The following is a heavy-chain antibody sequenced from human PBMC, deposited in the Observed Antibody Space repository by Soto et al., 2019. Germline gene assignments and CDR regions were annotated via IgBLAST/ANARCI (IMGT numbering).Heavy chain of an antibody. Sequence: QVQLQESGPGLVKPSETLSLTCTVSGGSISSYYWSWIRQPPGKGLEWIGYIYYSGSTNYNPSLKSSGTISVDTSKNQFSLKLSSVTAADTAVYYCARRYGGHFDYWGQGTLVTVSS. D-gene: IGHD4-17*01. V-gene: IGHV4-59*08. CDR2: IYYSGST. CDR1: GGSISSYY. CDR3: ARRYGGHFDY. J-gene: IGHJ4*02.